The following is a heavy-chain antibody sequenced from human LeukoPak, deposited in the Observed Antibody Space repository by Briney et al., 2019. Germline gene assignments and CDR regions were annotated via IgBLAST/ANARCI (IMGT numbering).Heavy chain of an antibody. CDR1: RFTFSSYA. CDR3: ARDQSYSSSFFDY. Sequence: PGGSLRLSCAASRFTFSSYAMHWVRQAPGKGLEWVAVISYDGSNKYYAESVKGRFTISRDNSKNTLYLQMNSLRAEDTAVYYCARDQSYSSSFFDYWGQGTLVTVSS. V-gene: IGHV3-30-3*01. J-gene: IGHJ4*02. CDR2: ISYDGSNK. D-gene: IGHD6-13*01.